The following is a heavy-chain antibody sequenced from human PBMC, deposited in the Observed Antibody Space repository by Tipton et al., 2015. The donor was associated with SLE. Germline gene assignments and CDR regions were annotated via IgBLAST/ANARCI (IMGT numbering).Heavy chain of an antibody. D-gene: IGHD4-17*01. CDR1: DGSLSGYY. CDR2: ISHDGGA. J-gene: IGHJ4*02. V-gene: IGHV4-34*10. Sequence: LRLSCTVFDGSLSGYYWAWLRQSPGKGLEWIGEISHDGGANYNPSLKSRVTMSVDTSKNQLSLKMSSVTAADTALYYCARDPGTVTYYFDNWGQGILVTVSS. CDR3: ARDPGTVTYYFDN.